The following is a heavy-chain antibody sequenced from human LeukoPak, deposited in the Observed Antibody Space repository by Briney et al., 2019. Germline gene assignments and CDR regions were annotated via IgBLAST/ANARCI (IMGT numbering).Heavy chain of an antibody. CDR2: IKHDGSEK. J-gene: IGHJ4*02. CDR3: ARVGTAEGTLEDY. CDR1: GFTFSSYW. D-gene: IGHD6-13*01. Sequence: GGSLRLSCAASGFTFSSYWMNWVRQAPGKGLEWVANIKHDGSEKYYVDSVKGRFTISRDNAKNSLYLQMNSLRAEDTAVYYCARVGTAEGTLEDYWGQGTLVTVSS. V-gene: IGHV3-7*01.